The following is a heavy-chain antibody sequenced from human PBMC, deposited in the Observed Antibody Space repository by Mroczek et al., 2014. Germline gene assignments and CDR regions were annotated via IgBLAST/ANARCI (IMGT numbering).Heavy chain of an antibody. CDR3: ARDLYSEVPGVAAIYWFDP. Sequence: QVQLQESGPGLVKPSETLSLTCTVSGGSISSYYWSWIRQPAGKGLEWIGRIYTSGSTNYNPSLKSRVTMSVDTSKNQFSLKLSSVTAADTAVYYCARDLYSEVPGVAAIYWFDPWGQGTLVTVSS. CDR1: GGSISSYY. J-gene: IGHJ5*02. V-gene: IGHV4-4*07. D-gene: IGHD2-15*01. CDR2: IYTSGST.